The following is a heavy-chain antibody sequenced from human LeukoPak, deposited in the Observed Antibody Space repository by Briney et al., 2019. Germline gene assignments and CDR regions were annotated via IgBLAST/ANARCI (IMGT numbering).Heavy chain of an antibody. Sequence: PGGSLRLSCAASGFTVSSSYMSWVRQAPGKGLEWVSVFYSGGKTYYADSVKGRFTVSRDNSKSTLYLQVNSLTADDTAVYYCARETSSVHSNAGPPFDYWSQGTLVTVSS. J-gene: IGHJ4*02. D-gene: IGHD2-15*01. CDR3: ARETSSVHSNAGPPFDY. V-gene: IGHV3-53*01. CDR2: FYSGGKT. CDR1: GFTVSSSY.